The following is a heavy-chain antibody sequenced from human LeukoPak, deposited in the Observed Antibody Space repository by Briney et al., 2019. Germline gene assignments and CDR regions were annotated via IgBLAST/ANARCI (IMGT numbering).Heavy chain of an antibody. D-gene: IGHD6-19*01. V-gene: IGHV3-7*01. J-gene: IGHJ4*02. CDR2: IDQRGSDK. CDR1: GFSFSSYW. Sequence: PGGSLRLSCAASGFSFSSYWMTWVRQAPGKGLEWVARIDQRGSDKHYVDSVKGRFTVSRDNAKNSLYLQMNSLRAEDTAVYYCARGRGNGYSSGWYYFDYWGQGTLVTVSS. CDR3: ARGRGNGYSSGWYYFDY.